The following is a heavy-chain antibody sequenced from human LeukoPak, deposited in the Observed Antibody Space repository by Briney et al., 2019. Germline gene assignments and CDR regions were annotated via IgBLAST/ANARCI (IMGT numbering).Heavy chain of an antibody. Sequence: SETLSLTCTVSGGSISSYYWSWIRQPAGKGLEWIGRIHTSGSTNYSPSLKSRVTMSVDTPKNQFSLKLSSVTAADTAVYYCARDRYYYDSSARYFDYWGQGTLVTVSS. J-gene: IGHJ4*02. CDR3: ARDRYYYDSSARYFDY. V-gene: IGHV4-4*07. CDR2: IHTSGST. CDR1: GGSISSYY. D-gene: IGHD3-22*01.